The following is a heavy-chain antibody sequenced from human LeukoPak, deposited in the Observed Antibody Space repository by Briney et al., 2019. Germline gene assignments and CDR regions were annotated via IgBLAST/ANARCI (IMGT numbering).Heavy chain of an antibody. Sequence: PGESLKISRKGSGYSFTSYWIGWVRQMPGKGLEWMGIIYPGDSDTRYSPSFQGQVTISADKTISTAYLQCSSLKASDTDMYYWARLGGNYCGSSGYTIDIWGQGTMVTVSS. J-gene: IGHJ3*02. V-gene: IGHV5-51*03. CDR1: GYSFTSYW. CDR2: IYPGDSDT. D-gene: IGHD3-22*01. CDR3: ARLGGNYCGSSGYTIDI.